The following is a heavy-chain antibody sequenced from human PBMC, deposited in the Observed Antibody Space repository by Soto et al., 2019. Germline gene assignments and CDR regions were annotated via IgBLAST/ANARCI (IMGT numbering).Heavy chain of an antibody. Sequence: QVQLVESGGGVVQPGRSLRLSCAASGFIFSTYGMHWVRQAPGKGLEWVAVIWNDGSNKYYADSVKGRFTISRDNSKNTLELLMNSLRAEDTAVYYCAGAVGAFDYWGQGTLVTVSS. V-gene: IGHV3-33*01. CDR2: IWNDGSNK. D-gene: IGHD1-26*01. CDR3: AGAVGAFDY. J-gene: IGHJ4*02. CDR1: GFIFSTYG.